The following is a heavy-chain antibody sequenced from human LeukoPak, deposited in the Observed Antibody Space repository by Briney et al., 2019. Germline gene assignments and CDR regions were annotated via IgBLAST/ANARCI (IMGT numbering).Heavy chain of an antibody. CDR3: ARGVHCSSTSCYYYGMDV. CDR2: ISSSSSTI. CDR1: GFTFSSYA. Sequence: GGSLRLSCAASGFTFSSYAMSWVRQAPGKGLEWVSYISSSSSTIYYADSVKGRFTISRDNAKNSLYLQMNSLRDEDTAVYYCARGVHCSSTSCYYYGMDVWGQGTTVTVSS. V-gene: IGHV3-48*02. J-gene: IGHJ6*02. D-gene: IGHD2-2*01.